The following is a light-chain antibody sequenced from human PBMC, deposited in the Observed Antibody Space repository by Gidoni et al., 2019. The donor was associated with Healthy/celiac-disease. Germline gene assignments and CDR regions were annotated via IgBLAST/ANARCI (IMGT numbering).Light chain of an antibody. CDR3: QQYNSYSYT. CDR1: QSISSW. J-gene: IGKJ2*01. V-gene: IGKV1-5*03. Sequence: DIQMTHSPSTLSASVGDRVTITCRASQSISSWLAWYQQKPGKAPKLLIYKASSLESGVPSRFSGSGSGTEFTLTISSLQPDDFATYYCQQYNSYSYTFGQGTKLEIK. CDR2: KAS.